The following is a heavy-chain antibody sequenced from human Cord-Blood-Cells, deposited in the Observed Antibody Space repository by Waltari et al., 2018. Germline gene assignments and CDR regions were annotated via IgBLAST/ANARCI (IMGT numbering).Heavy chain of an antibody. J-gene: IGHJ4*02. CDR3: AHSSGGLGFGGDFWSGHYFDY. D-gene: IGHD3-3*01. Sequence: QITLKESGPTLVKPTQTLTLTCTFSGFSLSTSGVGVGWIRQPPGKALEWLALIYWNDDKRYSPSLKSRLTITKDTSKNQVVLTMTNMDPLDTATYYCAHSSGGLGFGGDFWSGHYFDYWGQGTLVTVSS. CDR2: IYWNDDK. V-gene: IGHV2-5*01. CDR1: GFSLSTSGVG.